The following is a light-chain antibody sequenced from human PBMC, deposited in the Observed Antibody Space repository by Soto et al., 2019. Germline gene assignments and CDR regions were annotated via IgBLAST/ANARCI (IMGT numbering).Light chain of an antibody. CDR3: QQYNNWHSFT. CDR2: GAI. J-gene: IGKJ3*01. Sequence: DIVMTQSPATLSVSPGERATLSCRARQSVSSNLAWYQQKPGQAPRLLVYGAITRATDIPARFSGRESGTEFMLTISGLQSEDFAIYYCQQYNNWHSFTFGPRTKVDI. V-gene: IGKV3-15*01. CDR1: QSVSSN.